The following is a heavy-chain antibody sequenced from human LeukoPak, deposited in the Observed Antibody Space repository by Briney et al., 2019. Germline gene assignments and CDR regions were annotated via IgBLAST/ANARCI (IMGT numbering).Heavy chain of an antibody. V-gene: IGHV4-4*09. CDR2: IYNGVPT. CDR3: VQSTGWPGFDY. Sequence: SETLSLTCTTSGVSISRFYWSWVRQPPGKGLEWIANIYNGVPTFFNPSLKSRATISVDTSKGQFSLQLASVTAADTAVYYCVQSTGWPGFDYWGQGILVTVSS. J-gene: IGHJ4*02. CDR1: GVSISRFY. D-gene: IGHD6-19*01.